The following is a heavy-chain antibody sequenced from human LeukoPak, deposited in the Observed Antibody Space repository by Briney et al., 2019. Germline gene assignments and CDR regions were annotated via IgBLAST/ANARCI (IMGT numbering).Heavy chain of an antibody. CDR3: AREVPAANWLDP. Sequence: SQTLSLTCTVSGGSISSGDYYWSWIRQPPGKGLEWIGYIYYSGSTYYNPSLKSRVTISVDTSKNQFSLKLSSVTAADTAVYYCAREVPAANWLDPWGQGTLVTVSS. V-gene: IGHV4-30-4*01. CDR1: GGSISSGDYY. CDR2: IYYSGST. D-gene: IGHD2-2*01. J-gene: IGHJ5*02.